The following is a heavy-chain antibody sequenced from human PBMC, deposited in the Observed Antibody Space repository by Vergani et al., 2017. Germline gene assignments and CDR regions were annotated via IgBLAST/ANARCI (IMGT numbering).Heavy chain of an antibody. J-gene: IGHJ4*02. CDR3: ARHTTYTDS. V-gene: IGHV5-51*01. Sequence: EVELVQSGPEMRKPGESLKISFKGSEYSFGNYWIGWVRQMPGKGLEWMGIIYLADSDTRYSPSFQGQVTISADKSISTAFLQWDSLKASDTALYYCARHTTYTDSWGQGTLVTVSS. CDR1: EYSFGNYW. D-gene: IGHD1-1*01. CDR2: IYLADSDT.